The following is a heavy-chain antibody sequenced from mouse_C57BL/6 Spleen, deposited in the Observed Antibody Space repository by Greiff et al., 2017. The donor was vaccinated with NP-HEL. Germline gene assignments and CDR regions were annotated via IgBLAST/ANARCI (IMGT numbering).Heavy chain of an antibody. J-gene: IGHJ2*01. CDR3: ARGPVGVYEGENYFDY. D-gene: IGHD1-1*01. CDR1: GYSITSGYD. V-gene: IGHV3-1*01. Sequence: DVQLQESGPGMVKPSQSLSLTCTVTGYSITSGYDWHWIRHFPGNKLEWMGYISYSGSTNYNPSLKSRISITHDTSKNHFFLKLNSVTTEDTATYYCARGPVGVYEGENYFDYWGQGTTLTVSS. CDR2: ISYSGST.